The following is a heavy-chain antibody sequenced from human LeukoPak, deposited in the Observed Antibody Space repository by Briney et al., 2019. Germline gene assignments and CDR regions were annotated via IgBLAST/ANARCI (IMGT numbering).Heavy chain of an antibody. J-gene: IGHJ4*02. D-gene: IGHD3-3*01. CDR1: GGSLSGYY. CDR3: ASRTFEVEWL. Sequence: SETLSLTCAVYGGSLSGYYWSWIRQPPGKGLEWIGEINHSGSTNYNPSLKSRVTISVDTSKNQFSLKLSSVTAADTAVYYCASRTFEVEWLWGQGTLVTVSS. CDR2: INHSGST. V-gene: IGHV4-34*01.